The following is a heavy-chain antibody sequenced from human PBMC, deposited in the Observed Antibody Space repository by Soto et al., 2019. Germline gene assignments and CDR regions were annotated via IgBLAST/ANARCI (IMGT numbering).Heavy chain of an antibody. D-gene: IGHD5-12*01. CDR1: GYTFTSYG. V-gene: IGHV1-18*04. CDR2: ISAYNGNT. J-gene: IGHJ4*02. CDR3: ARDFEEYQLLSGFSGYGLGVFDE. Sequence: ASVKVSCKASGYTFTSYGISWVGQAPGQGLEWMGWISAYNGNTNYAQKLQGRVTMTTDTSTSTAYMELRSLRSDDTAVYYCARDFEEYQLLSGFSGYGLGVFDEGGQGTLVTGSS.